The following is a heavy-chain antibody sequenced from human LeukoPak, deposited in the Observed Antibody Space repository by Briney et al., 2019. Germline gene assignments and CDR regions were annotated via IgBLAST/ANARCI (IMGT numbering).Heavy chain of an antibody. Sequence: GGSLRLSCAASGFTFSNAWTNWVRQAPGKGLEWVGRIKSKTDGGTTDYAAPVKGRFTISRDDSKNTLYLQMNSLKTEDTAVYYCTTDEVVANYYYYGMDVWGQGTTVTVSS. CDR1: GFTFSNAW. J-gene: IGHJ6*02. V-gene: IGHV3-15*07. D-gene: IGHD2-15*01. CDR3: TTDEVVANYYYYGMDV. CDR2: IKSKTDGGTT.